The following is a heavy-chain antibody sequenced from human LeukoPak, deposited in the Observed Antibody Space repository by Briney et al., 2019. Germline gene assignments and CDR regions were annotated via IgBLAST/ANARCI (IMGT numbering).Heavy chain of an antibody. V-gene: IGHV3-7*01. Sequence: PGGSLRLSCVASGFPLSNYWMSWVRQAPGKGLEWVANIKYDGTEQYYVDSVRGRFTISRDNAKNSLSLQMNSLRVEDTAVYYCAREVQRPLDYWGQGILVTVSS. D-gene: IGHD1-1*01. CDR3: AREVQRPLDY. CDR1: GFPLSNYW. J-gene: IGHJ4*02. CDR2: IKYDGTEQ.